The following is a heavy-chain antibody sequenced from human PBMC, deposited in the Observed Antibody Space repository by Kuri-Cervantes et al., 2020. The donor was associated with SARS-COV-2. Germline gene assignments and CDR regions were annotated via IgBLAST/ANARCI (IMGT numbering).Heavy chain of an antibody. CDR2: ISYDGSNK. CDR1: GFTFSSYG. CDR3: ARHNRNIVLMVYDYGVDV. J-gene: IGHJ6*02. Sequence: GESLKISCAASGFTFSSYGMHWVRQAPGKGLEWVAVISYDGSNKYYADSVKGRFTISRDNSKNTLYLQMNSLRAEDTAVYYCARHNRNIVLMVYDYGVDVWGQGTTVTVSS. V-gene: IGHV3-30*19. D-gene: IGHD2-8*01.